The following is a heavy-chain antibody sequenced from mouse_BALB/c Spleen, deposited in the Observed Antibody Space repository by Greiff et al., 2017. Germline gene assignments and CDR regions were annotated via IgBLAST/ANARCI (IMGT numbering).Heavy chain of an antibody. Sequence: VQLKESGPELVKPGASVKISCKASGYTFTDYNMHWVKQSHGKSLEWIGYIYPYNGGTGYNQKFKSKATLTVDNSSSTAYMELRSLTSEDSAVYYCARGGDYDVYYYAMDYWGQGTSVTVSS. D-gene: IGHD2-4*01. V-gene: IGHV1S29*02. CDR1: GYTFTDYN. CDR3: ARGGDYDVYYYAMDY. CDR2: IYPYNGGT. J-gene: IGHJ4*01.